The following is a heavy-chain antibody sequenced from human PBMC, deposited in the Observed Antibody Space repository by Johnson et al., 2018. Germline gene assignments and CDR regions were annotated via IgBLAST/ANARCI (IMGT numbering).Heavy chain of an antibody. CDR2: ISSSSTTI. D-gene: IGHD3-16*01. Sequence: EQLVETGGGVVQPGGSLRLSCAASGFTFSSYSMNWVRQAPGKGLEWISYISSSSTTIYHADSVKGRFTISRDNAKNSLFLKMNSLRDEDTAVYYCARDWGIFDIWGQGTMVTVSS. V-gene: IGHV3-48*02. CDR3: ARDWGIFDI. J-gene: IGHJ3*02. CDR1: GFTFSSYS.